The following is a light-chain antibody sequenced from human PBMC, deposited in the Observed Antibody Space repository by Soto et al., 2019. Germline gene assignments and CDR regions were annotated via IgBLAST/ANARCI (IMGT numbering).Light chain of an antibody. Sequence: EIVMTQSPATLSVSLGERATLSCSSSQSVSRNLAWYQLKPGQAPRLLIYGASTRATGIPARFSGSGSGTYFTLTISSLQAEDFAVYYWQQYNDWSTFGQGTKVDIK. CDR1: QSVSRN. V-gene: IGKV3-15*01. CDR3: QQYNDWST. J-gene: IGKJ1*01. CDR2: GAS.